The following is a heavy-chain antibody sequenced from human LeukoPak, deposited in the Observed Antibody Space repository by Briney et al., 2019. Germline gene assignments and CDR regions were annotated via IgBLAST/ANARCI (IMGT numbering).Heavy chain of an antibody. CDR2: INPSGGST. CDR3: ARDGTSGSYYGSLDY. J-gene: IGHJ4*02. V-gene: IGHV1-46*01. Sequence: ASVKVSCKASGYTFTSYYMHWVRQAPGQGLEWMGIINPSGGSTSYAQKFQGRVTMTRDTSTSTVYMELSGLRSEDTAVYYCARDGTSGSYYGSLDYWGQGTLVTVSS. D-gene: IGHD1-26*01. CDR1: GYTFTSYY.